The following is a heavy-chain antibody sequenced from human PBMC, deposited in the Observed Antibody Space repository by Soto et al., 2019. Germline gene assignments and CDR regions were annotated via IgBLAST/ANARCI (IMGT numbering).Heavy chain of an antibody. D-gene: IGHD6-19*01. CDR2: IRGSGGST. V-gene: IGHV3-23*01. CDR1: GFTFSSYA. J-gene: IGHJ4*02. Sequence: EVQLLESGGGLVQPGGSLRLSCAASGFTFSSYAMSWVRQAPGKGLEWVSAIRGSGGSTYYADSVKGRFTLSRENSKNTLYLQVNSLRAEDTAVYHCAKDGIAVAGLDWGQGTLVTVSS. CDR3: AKDGIAVAGLD.